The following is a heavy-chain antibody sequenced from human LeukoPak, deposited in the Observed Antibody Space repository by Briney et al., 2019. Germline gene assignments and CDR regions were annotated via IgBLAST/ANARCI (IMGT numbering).Heavy chain of an antibody. J-gene: IGHJ4*02. Sequence: GGSLRLSCAASGFTFSNYAMHWVRQAPGKGLEWVAYIRYDGSSAYYADSVKGRFTISRDNAKNSLYLQMNSLRAEDTAVYYCARILRGYSYGLDYWGQGTLVTVAS. V-gene: IGHV3-30*02. CDR1: GFTFSNYA. CDR2: IRYDGSSA. CDR3: ARILRGYSYGLDY. D-gene: IGHD5-18*01.